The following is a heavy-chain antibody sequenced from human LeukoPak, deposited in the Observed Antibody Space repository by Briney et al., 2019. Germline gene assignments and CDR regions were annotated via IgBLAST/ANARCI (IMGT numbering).Heavy chain of an antibody. CDR2: IYSGGNS. J-gene: IGHJ3*02. V-gene: IGHV3-66*02. D-gene: IGHD3-16*02. CDR1: GFTVSSSY. CDR3: ARVAFGGVIAGDFDI. Sequence: GGSLKLACTASGFTVSSSYMNWVRQAPGKGLEWVSVIYSGGNSYYADSVKGRFTFSRDNSNNTLYLQMNSLRAEDTAVYYCARVAFGGVIAGDFDIWGQGTMVTVSS.